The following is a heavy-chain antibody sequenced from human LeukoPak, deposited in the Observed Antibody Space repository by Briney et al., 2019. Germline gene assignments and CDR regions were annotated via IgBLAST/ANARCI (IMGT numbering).Heavy chain of an antibody. V-gene: IGHV4-39*01. J-gene: IGHJ4*02. CDR2: IYYSGST. D-gene: IGHD6-13*01. CDR3: ARQGIWSIDY. Sequence: SETLSLTCTVSGGSISSSSYYWGWIRQPPGKGLEWIGSIYYSGSTYYNPSLKSRVTISVDTSKNQFSLKPSSVTAADTAVYYCARQGIWSIDYWGQGTLVTVSS. CDR1: GGSISSSSYY.